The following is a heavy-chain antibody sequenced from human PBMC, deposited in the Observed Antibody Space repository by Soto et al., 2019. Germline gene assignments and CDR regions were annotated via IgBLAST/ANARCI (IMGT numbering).Heavy chain of an antibody. J-gene: IGHJ4*02. Sequence: ASVKVSCKAAGGTFSSYAISWVRQAPGQGLEWMGWINAYNGNTNYAQKLQGRVTMTTDTSTSTAYMELRSLRSDDTAVYYCTRVARFGIKQWLTYWGQGTLVTVSS. D-gene: IGHD6-19*01. CDR3: TRVARFGIKQWLTY. CDR1: GGTFSSYA. CDR2: INAYNGNT. V-gene: IGHV1-18*01.